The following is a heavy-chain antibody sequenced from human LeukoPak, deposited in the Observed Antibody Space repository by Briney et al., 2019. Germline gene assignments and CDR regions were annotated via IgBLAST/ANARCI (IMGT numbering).Heavy chain of an antibody. CDR1: GGTFSSYA. CDR3: ARAELYSSSWYNY. Sequence: SVKVSCKASGGTFSSYAISWVRQAPGQGLEWMGKIIPIFGTANYEQKFQGRVTITTDESTSTAYMELSSLRSEDKAVYYCARAELYSSSWYNYWGQGTLVTVSS. J-gene: IGHJ4*02. CDR2: IIPIFGTA. D-gene: IGHD6-13*01. V-gene: IGHV1-69*05.